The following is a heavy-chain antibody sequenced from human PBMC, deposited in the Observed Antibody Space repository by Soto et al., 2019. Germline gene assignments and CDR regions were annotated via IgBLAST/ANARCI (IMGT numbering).Heavy chain of an antibody. D-gene: IGHD3-3*01. Sequence: QVQLQESGPRLVRPSETLSLTCSVSGGSIRSHFWTWLRQPPGKELEWIGHVFYSGSTAYNPSLKVRVSMSVETSQNQFSLSLTSVTAADTAVYYCARLGYDFWNAFDIWGQGTIVTVSS. V-gene: IGHV4-59*11. CDR1: GGSIRSHF. CDR2: VFYSGST. J-gene: IGHJ3*02. CDR3: ARLGYDFWNAFDI.